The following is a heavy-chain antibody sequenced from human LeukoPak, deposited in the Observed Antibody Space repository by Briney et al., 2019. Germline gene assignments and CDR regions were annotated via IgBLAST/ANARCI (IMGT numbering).Heavy chain of an antibody. Sequence: GGSLRLSCAAFGFTFSSYWMTWVRQAPGKGLEWVANIRGDGSERFYVGYLKGRFTISRDNAKNSLYLQMNSLRVDDTAVYYCVREGPPQGRPWSGWYPFDFWGQGILVTVSS. CDR2: IRGDGSER. V-gene: IGHV3-7*01. D-gene: IGHD3-3*01. CDR3: VREGPPQGRPWSGWYPFDF. CDR1: GFTFSSYW. J-gene: IGHJ4*02.